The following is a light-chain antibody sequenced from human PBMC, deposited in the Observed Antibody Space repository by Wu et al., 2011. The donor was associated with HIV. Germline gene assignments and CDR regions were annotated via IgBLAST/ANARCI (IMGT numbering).Light chain of an antibody. V-gene: IGKV3-20*01. CDR3: QQYDSSPYT. J-gene: IGKJ2*01. CDR1: QSVSNSH. CDR2: VHP. Sequence: SQSVSNSHLAWYQQIPGQAPRLSSFVHPPGPLASQTGSVHGSGTDFTLTITRLEPEDFAMYFCQQYDSSPYTFGQGTKLEIK.